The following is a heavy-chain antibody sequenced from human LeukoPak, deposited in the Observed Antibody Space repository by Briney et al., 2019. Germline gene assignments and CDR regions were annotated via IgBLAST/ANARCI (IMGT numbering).Heavy chain of an antibody. V-gene: IGHV1-18*01. CDR2: VSPYNGNT. CDR1: GYTFTSYG. J-gene: IGHJ3*02. CDR3: ARDPMVRGVMSAFDI. Sequence: ASVKVSCKASGYTFTSYGISWVRQAPGQGLEWMGWVSPYNGNTKYAQKFQGRVTMITETSTSTVYMELRSLISDDTAVYYCARDPMVRGVMSAFDIWGQGTMVTVSS. D-gene: IGHD3-10*01.